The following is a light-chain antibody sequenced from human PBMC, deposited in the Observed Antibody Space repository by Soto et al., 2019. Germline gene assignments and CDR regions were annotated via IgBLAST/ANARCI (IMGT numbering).Light chain of an antibody. CDR3: QTSGPPYT. Sequence: EVVLTQSPDTLSLSSGERATLSCRASQSVSCGYLAWYQQKPCQDPRLLMDATSTRATGIPDRFTGLGSGPDFTLILIILEPEDFAVYHCQTSGPPYTFGQGNHLDMK. CDR1: QSVSCGY. J-gene: IGKJ2*01. CDR2: ATS. V-gene: IGKV3-20*01.